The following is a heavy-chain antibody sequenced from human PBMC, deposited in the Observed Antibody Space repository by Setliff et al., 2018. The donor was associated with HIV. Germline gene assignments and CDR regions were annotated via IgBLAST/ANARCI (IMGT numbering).Heavy chain of an antibody. V-gene: IGHV4-4*09. D-gene: IGHD3-10*01. CDR3: ATLGPFPGDGDLDY. Sequence: KTSETLSLTCAVSSASISNYHWSWIRQTPGKGLEWIGSIYTSGTTNYNPSLEGRITTSVDLSKNHFSLNLNSVTAADTALYFCATLGPFPGDGDLDYWGQGTLVTVS. J-gene: IGHJ4*02. CDR1: SASISNYH. CDR2: IYTSGTT.